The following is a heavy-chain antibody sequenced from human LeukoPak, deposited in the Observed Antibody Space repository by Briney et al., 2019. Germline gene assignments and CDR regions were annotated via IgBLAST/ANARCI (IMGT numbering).Heavy chain of an antibody. D-gene: IGHD6-6*01. CDR1: GFTFSSYA. CDR3: ARHRSSWLIDY. Sequence: GGSLRLSCAAPGFTFSSYAMSWVRQAPGKGLEWVSAISGSGGSTYYADSVKGRFTISRDNSKNTLYLQMNSLRAEDTAVYYCARHRSSWLIDYWGQGTLVTVSS. CDR2: ISGSGGST. V-gene: IGHV3-23*01. J-gene: IGHJ4*02.